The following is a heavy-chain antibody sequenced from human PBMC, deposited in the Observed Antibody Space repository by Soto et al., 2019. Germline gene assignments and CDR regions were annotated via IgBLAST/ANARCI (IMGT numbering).Heavy chain of an antibody. D-gene: IGHD3-22*01. CDR3: ARVGEDDSSCYYYVGWFDP. Sequence: QVQLVQSGAEVKKPGASVKVSCKASGYTFTSYGISWVRQAPGQGLEWMGWISAYNGKTNYAQKLQGRVTMTTDKATSTAYMELRSLRSDDTAVYYCARVGEDDSSCYYYVGWFDPWGQGTLVTVSS. V-gene: IGHV1-18*01. CDR1: GYTFTSYG. CDR2: ISAYNGKT. J-gene: IGHJ5*02.